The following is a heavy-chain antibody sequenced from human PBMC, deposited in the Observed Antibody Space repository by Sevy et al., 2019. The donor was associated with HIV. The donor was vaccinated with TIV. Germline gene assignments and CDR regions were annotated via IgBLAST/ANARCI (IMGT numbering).Heavy chain of an antibody. D-gene: IGHD3-10*01. CDR3: ARDRVYYYGSGSYTYYFDY. CDR1: RFTFSSYW. Sequence: GGSLRLSCAASRFTFSSYWMSWVRQAPGKGLEWVANIMQDGSEKYYLDSVKGRFTISRDNAKNSLYLQMNSLRAEDTAVYYCARDRVYYYGSGSYTYYFDYWGQGTLVTVSS. V-gene: IGHV3-7*01. CDR2: IMQDGSEK. J-gene: IGHJ4*02.